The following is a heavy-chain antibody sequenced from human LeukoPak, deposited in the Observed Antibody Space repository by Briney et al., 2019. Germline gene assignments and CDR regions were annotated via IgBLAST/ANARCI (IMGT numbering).Heavy chain of an antibody. J-gene: IGHJ5*02. CDR2: ISNDGGGT. CDR3: AKGSSGYFADL. Sequence: GGSLRLSCAASGFIFNNYGLIWVRQAPGKGLEWVSAISNDGGGTQYADFVKGRFTISRHNSKNTLFLQMSSLRAEDTALYFCAKGSSGYFADLWGQGTLVTVSS. CDR1: GFIFNNYG. V-gene: IGHV3-23*01. D-gene: IGHD3-22*01.